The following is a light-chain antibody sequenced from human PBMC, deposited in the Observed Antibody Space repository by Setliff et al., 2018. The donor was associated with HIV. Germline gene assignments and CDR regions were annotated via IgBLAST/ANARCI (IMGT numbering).Light chain of an antibody. J-gene: IGLJ2*01. CDR3: SSYTSSSTLDVV. V-gene: IGLV2-14*03. CDR1: SSDIGGYDF. Sequence: QSVLTQPASVSGSPGQSITISCTGTSSDIGGYDFVSWYRQHPGKAPKLMIFDVSHRPSGVSNRFSGSKSGNTASLTISGLQAEDEADYYCSSYTSSSTLDVVFGGGTK. CDR2: DVS.